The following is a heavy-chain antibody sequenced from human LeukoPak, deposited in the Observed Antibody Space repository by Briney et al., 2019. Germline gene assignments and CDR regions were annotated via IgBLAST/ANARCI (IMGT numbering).Heavy chain of an antibody. J-gene: IGHJ4*02. CDR3: AKAGKIEWLDGYY. D-gene: IGHD5-12*01. CDR1: GFTVSSNY. V-gene: IGHV3-23*01. Sequence: GGSLRLSCAASGFTVSSNYMSWVRQAPGKGLEWVSAISGSGGSTYYADSVKGRFTISRDNSKNTLYLQMNSLRAEDTAVYYCAKAGKIEWLDGYYWGQGTLVTVSS. CDR2: ISGSGGST.